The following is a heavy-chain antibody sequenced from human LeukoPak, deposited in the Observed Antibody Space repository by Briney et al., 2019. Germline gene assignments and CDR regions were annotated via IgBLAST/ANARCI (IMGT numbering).Heavy chain of an antibody. CDR3: ARGPPLTFDHTPEGYYHYYMDA. CDR2: IIPIFATT. D-gene: IGHD1-14*01. Sequence: ASVKVSCKTSGGTFSSFAIAWVRQAPGQGLEWMAGIIPIFATTNYAQEFQGRVSLTADESTSTVYMELSSLRYDDTAVYYCARGPPLTFDHTPEGYYHYYMDAWGDGSTVTISS. J-gene: IGHJ6*03. CDR1: GGTFSSFA. V-gene: IGHV1-69*13.